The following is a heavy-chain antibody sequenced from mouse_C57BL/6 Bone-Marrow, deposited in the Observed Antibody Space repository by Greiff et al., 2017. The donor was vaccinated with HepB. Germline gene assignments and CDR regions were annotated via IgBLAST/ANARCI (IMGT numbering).Heavy chain of an antibody. V-gene: IGHV1-82*01. CDR2: IYPGDGDT. D-gene: IGHD1-1*01. J-gene: IGHJ1*03. CDR3: ARQGTTVVDWYFDV. Sequence: QVQLQQSGPELVKPGASVKISCKASGYAFSSSWMNWVKQRPGKGLEWIGRIYPGDGDTNYNGKFKGKATLTADKSYSTAYMQLSSLTSEDSAVYFCARQGTTVVDWYFDVWGTGTTVTVSS. CDR1: GYAFSSSW.